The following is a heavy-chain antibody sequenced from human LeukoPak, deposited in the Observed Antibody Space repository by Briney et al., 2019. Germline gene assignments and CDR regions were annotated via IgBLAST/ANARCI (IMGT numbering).Heavy chain of an antibody. D-gene: IGHD3-22*01. Sequence: ASVKVSCKASGYTFASYDINWVRQATGQGLEWMGWMNPNSGNTGYAQKFQGRVTITRDTSISTAYMELSSLRSEGTAVYYCARRSDYYDSSAYYFWGQGTRVTVSS. CDR3: ARRSDYYDSSAYYF. J-gene: IGHJ4*02. V-gene: IGHV1-8*03. CDR2: MNPNSGNT. CDR1: GYTFASYD.